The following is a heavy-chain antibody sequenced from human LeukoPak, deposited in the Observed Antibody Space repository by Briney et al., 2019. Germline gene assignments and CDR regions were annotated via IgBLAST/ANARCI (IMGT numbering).Heavy chain of an antibody. D-gene: IGHD2-15*01. CDR3: ARVVGVVAAPDAFDI. Sequence: SPSETLSLTCTVSGGSISSYYWSWIRQPAGKGLEWIGRIYTSGSTNYNPSLKGRVTMSVDTSKNQFSLKLSSVTAADTAVYYCARVVGVVAAPDAFDIWGQGTMVTVSS. CDR2: IYTSGST. J-gene: IGHJ3*02. V-gene: IGHV4-4*07. CDR1: GGSISSYY.